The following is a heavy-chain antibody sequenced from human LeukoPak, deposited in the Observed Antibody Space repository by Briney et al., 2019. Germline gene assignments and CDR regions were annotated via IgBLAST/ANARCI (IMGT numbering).Heavy chain of an antibody. CDR3: ARALSGSYFLEYFQH. CDR2: IKQDGSEK. D-gene: IGHD1-26*01. Sequence: GGSLRLSCAASGFTFSSYWVSWVRQAPGKGLEWVANIKQDGSEKYYVDSVKGRFIISRDNAKNSLYLQMNSLRAEDTAVYYCARALSGSYFLEYFQHWGQGTLVTVSS. J-gene: IGHJ1*01. V-gene: IGHV3-7*01. CDR1: GFTFSSYW.